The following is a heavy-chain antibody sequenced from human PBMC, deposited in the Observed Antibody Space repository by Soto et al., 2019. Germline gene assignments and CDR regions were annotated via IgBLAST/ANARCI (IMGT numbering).Heavy chain of an antibody. V-gene: IGHV4-31*03. J-gene: IGHJ4*02. CDR2: IYYSGST. CDR3: ARYCSSTSCYIDPPPD. CDR1: GGSISSGGYY. Sequence: SETLSLTCTVSGGSISSGGYYWSWIRQHPGKGLEWIGYIYYSGSTYYNPSLKSRVTISVDTSKNQFSLKLSSVTAADTAVYYCARYCSSTSCYIDPPPDWGQGTLVTVSS. D-gene: IGHD2-2*02.